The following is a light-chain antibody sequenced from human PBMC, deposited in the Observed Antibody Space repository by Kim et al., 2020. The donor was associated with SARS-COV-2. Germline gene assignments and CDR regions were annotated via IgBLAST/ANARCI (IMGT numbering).Light chain of an antibody. J-gene: IGLJ3*02. Sequence: GQIDTISCSGSSANIGSNTVNWYQQLPGTAPKLLIYSNNQRPSGVPDRFSGSKSGTSASLAISGLQSEDEADYYCAAWDDSLNGRVFGGGTKLTVL. V-gene: IGLV1-44*01. CDR2: SNN. CDR1: SANIGSNT. CDR3: AAWDDSLNGRV.